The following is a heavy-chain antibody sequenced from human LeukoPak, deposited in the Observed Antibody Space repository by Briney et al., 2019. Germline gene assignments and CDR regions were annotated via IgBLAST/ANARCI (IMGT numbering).Heavy chain of an antibody. CDR3: ARTTSLVTTINYYYMDV. Sequence: PGGSLRLSCAASGFTASSNYMSWVRQAPGKGLEWVSVIYSGGSTYYADSVKGRFTISRDNSKNTLYLQMNSLRAEDTAVYYCARTTSLVTTINYYYMDVWGKGTTVTVSS. CDR1: GFTASSNY. D-gene: IGHD2-21*02. CDR2: IYSGGST. J-gene: IGHJ6*03. V-gene: IGHV3-53*01.